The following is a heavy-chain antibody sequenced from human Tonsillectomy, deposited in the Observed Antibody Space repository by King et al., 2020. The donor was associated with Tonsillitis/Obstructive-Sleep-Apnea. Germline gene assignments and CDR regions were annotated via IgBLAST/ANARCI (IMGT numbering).Heavy chain of an antibody. CDR2: FDPEDGET. J-gene: IGHJ5*02. CDR3: ATAARYRTDIVVAPAAIRNYFDP. Sequence: GQLVQSGAEVKKPGASVKVPCKVSGYTLTELSMHWVRQAPGKGLEWMGGFDPEDGETIYAQKFQGRVTMTEDTSADTAYMELSSLRSEDTAVYYCATAARYRTDIVVAPAAIRNYFDPWGPGTLVTVSS. CDR1: GYTLTELS. D-gene: IGHD2-2*02. V-gene: IGHV1-24*01.